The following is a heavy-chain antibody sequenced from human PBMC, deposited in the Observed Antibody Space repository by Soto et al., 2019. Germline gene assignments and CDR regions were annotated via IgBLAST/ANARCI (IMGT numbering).Heavy chain of an antibody. CDR3: ARVVEDSSGYLSSYRSIFGDEYYFDY. CDR2: IYYSGST. J-gene: IGHJ4*02. V-gene: IGHV4-30-4*01. D-gene: IGHD3-22*01. Sequence: PSETLSLTCTVSGGSISSGDYYWSWIRQPPGKGLEWIGYIYYSGSTYYNPSLKGRVTISVDTSKNQFSLKLSFVTAADTAVYYCARVVEDSSGYLSSYRSIFGDEYYFDYWGQGTLVTVSS. CDR1: GGSISSGDYY.